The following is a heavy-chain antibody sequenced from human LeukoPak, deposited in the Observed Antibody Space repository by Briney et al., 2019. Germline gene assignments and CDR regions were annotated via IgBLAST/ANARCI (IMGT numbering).Heavy chain of an antibody. CDR3: ARSSYDYGGIEGPFDY. V-gene: IGHV3-30*15. D-gene: IGHD4-23*01. CDR2: TSYDGNKK. CDR1: GFTLTYYA. Sequence: GGSLRLSCAASGFTLTYYAMHGVRQAPGKGLEWVAVTSYDGNKKYYADSVKGRFTISRDSSKNTLYLQMSSLRAEDTAVYYCARSSYDYGGIEGPFDYWGQGTLVTVSS. J-gene: IGHJ4*02.